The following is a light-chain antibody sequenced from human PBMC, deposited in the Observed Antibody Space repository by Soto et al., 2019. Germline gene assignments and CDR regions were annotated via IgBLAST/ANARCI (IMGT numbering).Light chain of an antibody. J-gene: IGLJ2*01. CDR3: ATWDDGLSGVL. CDR2: KSD. CDR1: DSNIGSNS. V-gene: IGLV1-47*01. Sequence: QSVLTQPPSASGTPGQRVSITCSGSDSNIGSNSVHWYQQVPGMAPKLLVHKSDQRPSGVPDRFSGSKSVTSASLAISGLRAEDEAEYYCATWDDGLSGVLFGGGTKLTVL.